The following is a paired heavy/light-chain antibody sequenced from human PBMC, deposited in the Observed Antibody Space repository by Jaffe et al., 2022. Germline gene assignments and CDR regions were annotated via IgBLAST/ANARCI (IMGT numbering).Light chain of an antibody. J-gene: IGLJ3*02. Sequence: SSELTQDPAVSVALGQTVRITCQGDSLRSYYASWYQQKPGQAPVLVIYGKNNRPSGIPDRFSGSSSGNTASLTITGAQAEDEADYYCNSRDSSGNHEFGGGTKLTVL. CDR2: GKN. V-gene: IGLV3-19*01. CDR3: NSRDSSGNHE. CDR1: SLRSYY.
Heavy chain of an antibody. J-gene: IGHJ2*01. V-gene: IGHV1-46*01. CDR3: AREGSGIVVVPAAKDWYFDL. D-gene: IGHD2-2*01. CDR1: GYTFTSYY. Sequence: QVQLVQSGAEVKKPGASVKVSCKASGYTFTSYYMHWVRQAPGQGLEWMGIINPSGGSTSYAQKFQGRVTMTRDTSTSTVYMELSSLRSEDTAVYYCAREGSGIVVVPAAKDWYFDLWGRGTLVTVSS. CDR2: INPSGGST.